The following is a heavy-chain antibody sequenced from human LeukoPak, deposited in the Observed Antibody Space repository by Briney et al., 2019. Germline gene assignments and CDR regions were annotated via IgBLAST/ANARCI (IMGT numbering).Heavy chain of an antibody. J-gene: IGHJ2*01. CDR3: ARDVYTSGWRYFDL. V-gene: IGHV1-2*02. D-gene: IGHD6-19*01. Sequence: WASVTVSCKASGYTFTGHYMHWVRQAPGQGPEWMAWINPNSGDTNYAQKFQGRVTLTRDASIGTAYMEMNRLTYDDTAIYYCARDVYTSGWRYFDLWGHGTLVTVSS. CDR2: INPNSGDT. CDR1: GYTFTGHY.